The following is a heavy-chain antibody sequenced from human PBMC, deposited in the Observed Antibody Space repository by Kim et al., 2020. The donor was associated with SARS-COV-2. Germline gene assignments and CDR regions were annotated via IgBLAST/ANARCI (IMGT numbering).Heavy chain of an antibody. CDR3: TGNPWDNYYYGMDV. V-gene: IGHV3-73*01. D-gene: IGHD1-26*01. Sequence: AASVKGRFTISRDDAKNTAYLQMNSLKTEDTAVYYCTGNPWDNYYYGMDVWGQGTTVTVSS. J-gene: IGHJ6*02.